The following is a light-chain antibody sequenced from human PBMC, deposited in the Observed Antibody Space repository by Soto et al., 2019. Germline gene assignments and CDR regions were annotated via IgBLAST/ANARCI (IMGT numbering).Light chain of an antibody. CDR1: QSIDTY. J-gene: IGKJ2*01. CDR2: AAS. CDR3: QQSYSTPMYT. V-gene: IGKV1-39*01. Sequence: DIQMTQSPSSLSASVGDRVTITCRASQSIDTYLNWYQQKSGTAPKLLIYAASSLQSGVPSRFSGRGSGTDFTLTISSLQPEDFATYYCQQSYSTPMYTFGQGTKVDIK.